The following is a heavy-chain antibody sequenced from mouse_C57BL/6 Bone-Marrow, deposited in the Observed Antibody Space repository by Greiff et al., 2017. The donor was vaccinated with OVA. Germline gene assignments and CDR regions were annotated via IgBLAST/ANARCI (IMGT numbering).Heavy chain of an antibody. Sequence: QVQLKESGPELVKPGASVKISCKASGYTFTDYYINWVKQRPGQGLEWIGWIFPGSGSTYYNEKFKGKATLTVDKSSSTAYMLLSSLTSEDSAVYFCARAGGYDEGFAYWGQGTLVTVSA. CDR1: GYTFTDYY. CDR2: IFPGSGST. D-gene: IGHD2-2*01. V-gene: IGHV1-75*01. J-gene: IGHJ3*01. CDR3: ARAGGYDEGFAY.